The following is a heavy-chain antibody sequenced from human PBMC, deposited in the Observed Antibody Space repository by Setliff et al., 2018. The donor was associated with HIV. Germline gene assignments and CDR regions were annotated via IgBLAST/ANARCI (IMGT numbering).Heavy chain of an antibody. CDR1: GGTFSSYA. V-gene: IGHV1-69*05. D-gene: IGHD4-17*01. Sequence: ASVKVSCKASGGTFSSYAISWVRQAPGQGLEWMGGIIPIFGTANYAQKFQGRVTITTDESTSTAYMELSSLRSEDTAVYYCAREDYGDYQTLSGTEATDWGQGTLVTVSS. CDR3: AREDYGDYQTLSGTEATD. J-gene: IGHJ4*02. CDR2: IIPIFGTA.